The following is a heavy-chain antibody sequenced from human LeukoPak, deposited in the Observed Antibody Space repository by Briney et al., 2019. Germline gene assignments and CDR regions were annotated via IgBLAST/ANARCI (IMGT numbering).Heavy chain of an antibody. V-gene: IGHV4-59*01. D-gene: IGHD5-18*01. CDR2: IYYSRST. CDR3: ARDREGYSYGFDAFDI. Sequence: SETLSLTCTVSGGSISSYYWSWIRQPPGKGLEWIGYIYYSRSTNYNPSLKSRVTISVDTSKNQFSLKLSSVTAADTAVYYCARDREGYSYGFDAFDIWGQGTMVTVSS. CDR1: GGSISSYY. J-gene: IGHJ3*02.